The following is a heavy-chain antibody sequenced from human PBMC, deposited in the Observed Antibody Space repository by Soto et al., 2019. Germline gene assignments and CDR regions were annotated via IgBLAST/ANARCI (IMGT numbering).Heavy chain of an antibody. D-gene: IGHD2-15*01. J-gene: IGHJ6*02. CDR3: ARDVLGYCSGGSCAGTYGMDV. Sequence: GGSLRLSCAASGCTFSDYYMSWIRQAPGKGLEWVSYISSSGSTIYYADSVKGRFTISRDNAKNSLYLQMNSLRAEDTAVYYCARDVLGYCSGGSCAGTYGMDVWGQGTTVTVSS. CDR1: GCTFSDYY. CDR2: ISSSGSTI. V-gene: IGHV3-11*01.